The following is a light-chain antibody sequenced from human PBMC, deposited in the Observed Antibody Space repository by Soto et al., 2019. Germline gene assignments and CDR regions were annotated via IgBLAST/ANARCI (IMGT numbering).Light chain of an antibody. V-gene: IGLV2-14*01. CDR1: SSDIGGYNY. J-gene: IGLJ2*01. CDR2: EVS. Sequence: QSALTQPASVSGSPGQSITISCTGTSSDIGGYNYVSWYQQHPGEAPKLVIYEVSNRPSGVPDRFSGSKSDTSASLAITGLQAEDEADYYCQSYDSSLSGVIFGGGTKVTVL. CDR3: QSYDSSLSGVI.